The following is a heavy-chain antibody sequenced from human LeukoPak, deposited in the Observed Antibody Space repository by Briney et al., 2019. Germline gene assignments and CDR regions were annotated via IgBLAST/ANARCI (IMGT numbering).Heavy chain of an antibody. CDR1: GFTFSSYA. CDR3: AKGDRITIFGVVPDGYYYYGMDV. Sequence: PGGSLRLSCAASGFTFSSYAMSWVRQAPGKGMEWVSAINGSGGSTYYADSVKGRFTISRDNSKNTLYLQMNSLRAEDTAVYYCAKGDRITIFGVVPDGYYYYGMDVWGQGTTVTVSS. D-gene: IGHD3-3*01. J-gene: IGHJ6*02. V-gene: IGHV3-23*01. CDR2: INGSGGST.